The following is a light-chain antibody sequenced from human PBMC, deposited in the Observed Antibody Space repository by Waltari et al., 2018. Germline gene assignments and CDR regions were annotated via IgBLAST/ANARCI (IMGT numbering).Light chain of an antibody. CDR1: QSISSW. CDR3: QQYNSYSVT. J-gene: IGKJ1*01. V-gene: IGKV1-5*03. CDR2: KAS. Sequence: DIQMTQSPSTLSASVGDRVTITCRASQSISSWLAWYQQKPGKAPKLLIYKASSLESGVPSRFSGIGSGTEFTLTISRLQPDDFATYYCQQYNSYSVTFGQGTKVEIK.